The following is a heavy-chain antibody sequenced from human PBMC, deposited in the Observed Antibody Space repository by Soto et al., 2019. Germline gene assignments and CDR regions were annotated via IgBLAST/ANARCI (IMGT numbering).Heavy chain of an antibody. Sequence: QVQLQESGPGLVKPSGTLSLTCAVSSGSIGTTNWWSWVRQTPGKGLEWIGEIFHSGNTYYNPSLASRVTISVATSKNQFSLNLRSVTAADTAVYYCARRTWGMDVWGQGTTVTVSS. CDR2: IFHSGNT. CDR3: ARRTWGMDV. J-gene: IGHJ6*02. D-gene: IGHD2-8*01. CDR1: SGSIGTTNW. V-gene: IGHV4-4*02.